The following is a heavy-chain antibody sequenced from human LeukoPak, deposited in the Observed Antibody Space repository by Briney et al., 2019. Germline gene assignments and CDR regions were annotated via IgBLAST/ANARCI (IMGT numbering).Heavy chain of an antibody. J-gene: IGHJ6*04. CDR1: GFTFSSYS. D-gene: IGHD3-10*02. Sequence: GGSLRLSCAASGFTFSSYSMNWVRQAPGRGLEWVSYISSSGSTIYYADSVKGRFTISRDNAKNSLYLQMNSLRAEDTAVYYYAELGITMIGGVWGKGTTVTISS. CDR3: AELGITMIGGV. V-gene: IGHV3-48*04. CDR2: ISSSGSTI.